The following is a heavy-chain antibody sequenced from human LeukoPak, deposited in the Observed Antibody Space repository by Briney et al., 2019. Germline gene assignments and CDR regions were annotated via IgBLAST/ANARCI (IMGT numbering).Heavy chain of an antibody. V-gene: IGHV4-59*01. J-gene: IGHJ3*02. CDR2: IYYSGST. D-gene: IGHD6-13*01. CDR3: ARDRQAASGADVFDI. CDR1: GGSISSYY. Sequence: SETLSLTCTVSGGSISSYYWSWIRQPPGKGLEWIGYIYYSGSTNYNPSLQSRVTISVDTSKNQFSLKLSSVTAADTAVYYCARDRQAASGADVFDIWGQGTMVTVSS.